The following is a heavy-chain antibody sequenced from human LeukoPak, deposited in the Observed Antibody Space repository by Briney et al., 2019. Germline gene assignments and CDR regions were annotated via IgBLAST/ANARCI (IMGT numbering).Heavy chain of an antibody. CDR3: VRGALLSREHAFDI. V-gene: IGHV3-74*01. J-gene: IGHJ3*02. CDR1: GFNFSPYW. CDR2: INSDGGTT. D-gene: IGHD1-1*01. Sequence: GGSLRLSCAASGFNFSPYWIHWFRQAPGKGLVWVSWINSDGGTTSYAASVKGRFSISRDNADSTVYLQMNSLRVEDTAVYYCVRGALLSREHAFDIWGQGTLVTVSS.